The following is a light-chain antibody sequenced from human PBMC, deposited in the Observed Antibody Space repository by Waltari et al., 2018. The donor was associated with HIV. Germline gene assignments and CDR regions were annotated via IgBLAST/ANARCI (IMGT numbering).Light chain of an antibody. V-gene: IGKV3-20*01. CDR1: QSVSSFY. CDR3: QQYGSSPGT. CDR2: GAS. Sequence: EIVLTQSPGTLSLSPGERATLSCRASQSVSSFYLAWYQHKSGQAPRLLIYGASTRATGIPDRFSGSESGTDFTLTISRLEPEDFAVYYCQQYGSSPGTFGLGTRVEIK. J-gene: IGKJ1*01.